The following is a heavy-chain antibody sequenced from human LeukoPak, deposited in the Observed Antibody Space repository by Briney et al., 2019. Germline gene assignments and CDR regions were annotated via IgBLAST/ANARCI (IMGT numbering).Heavy chain of an antibody. D-gene: IGHD4-17*01. Sequence: ASVKVSCKASGYTSTTYAIHWVRQAPGQRLEWMGWINGGDGDTRYSQEFQGRVTINRDTSATTAYMELSSLRSEDTAVYYCADMTTVTTTTGADAFDIWGQGTMVTVSS. CDR1: GYTSTTYA. CDR2: INGGDGDT. J-gene: IGHJ3*02. V-gene: IGHV1-3*03. CDR3: ADMTTVTTTTGADAFDI.